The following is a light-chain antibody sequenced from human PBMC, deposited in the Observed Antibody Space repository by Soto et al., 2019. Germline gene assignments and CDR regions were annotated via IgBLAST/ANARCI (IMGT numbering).Light chain of an antibody. V-gene: IGKV1-17*01. J-gene: IGKJ1*01. CDR2: AAS. CDR3: LPHSTYVWT. Sequence: DIQMTQSPSSLSASLGDRVTITFRASQDIGNNLGWYQQTTGKAPKRLIYAASSLQNGVPSRFSCSGSGTEFTLTISSLQPEDFATYYCLPHSTYVWTFGQGTKVEIK. CDR1: QDIGNN.